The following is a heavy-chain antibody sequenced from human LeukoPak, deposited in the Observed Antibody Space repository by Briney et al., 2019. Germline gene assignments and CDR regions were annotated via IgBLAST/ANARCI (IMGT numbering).Heavy chain of an antibody. J-gene: IGHJ4*02. CDR1: RFTFPSYA. V-gene: IGHV3-23*01. CDR2: ISGYGAST. Sequence: QPGGSLRLSCTASRFTFPSYAMSWVRQAPGKGLQWVSYISGYGASTFYADSVKGRFTIYRDNSKNTLYLQMNSLRGEDTAMYYCAKDRTTVTTKGDYWGQGTLVTVSS. D-gene: IGHD4-11*01. CDR3: AKDRTTVTTKGDY.